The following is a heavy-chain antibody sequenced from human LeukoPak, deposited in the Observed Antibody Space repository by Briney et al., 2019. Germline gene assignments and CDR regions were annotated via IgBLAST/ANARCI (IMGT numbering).Heavy chain of an antibody. CDR2: ISAYNGNT. J-gene: IGHJ4*02. CDR3: ARDRAAAGTLHY. Sequence: SSGKVSCKASGDTFTSYGISWVRQAPGQGLEWMGWISAYNGNTNYAQKLQGRVTMTTDTSTSTAYMELRSLRSDDTAVYYCARDRAAAGTLHYWVQGTLVTVSS. CDR1: GDTFTSYG. V-gene: IGHV1-18*01. D-gene: IGHD6-13*01.